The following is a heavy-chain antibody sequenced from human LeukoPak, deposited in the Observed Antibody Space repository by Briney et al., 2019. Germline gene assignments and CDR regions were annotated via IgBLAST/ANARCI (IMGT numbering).Heavy chain of an antibody. D-gene: IGHD3-22*01. Sequence: PSETLSLTCTVSGGPVSSGSYYWSWIRQPPGKGLEWIGYIYYSGSTNYNPSLKSRVTISVDTSKNQFSLKLSSVTAADTAVYYCARDIVGDSSGYYYRPYNWFDPWGQGTLVTVSS. V-gene: IGHV4-61*01. CDR2: IYYSGST. J-gene: IGHJ5*02. CDR1: GGPVSSGSYY. CDR3: ARDIVGDSSGYYYRPYNWFDP.